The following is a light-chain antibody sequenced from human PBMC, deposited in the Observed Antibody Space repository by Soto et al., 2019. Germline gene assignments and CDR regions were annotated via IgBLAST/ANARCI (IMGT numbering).Light chain of an antibody. CDR2: DAS. CDR3: QQYDNLPYT. Sequence: DIPMTPSPSSLFSSVGDIVPITCQARQDITNYLNLYQQKPGKAPKLLIYDASNLVTGVPSRFSGSGSGTDFTFTISSLQPVDIATYYGQQYDNLPYTFGQGTKMEIK. J-gene: IGKJ2*01. V-gene: IGKV1-33*01. CDR1: QDITNY.